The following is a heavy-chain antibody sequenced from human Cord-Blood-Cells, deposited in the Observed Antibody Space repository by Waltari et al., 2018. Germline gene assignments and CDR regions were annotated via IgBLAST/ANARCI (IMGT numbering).Heavy chain of an antibody. CDR2: INPSGGST. CDR1: GYTFTSYY. Sequence: QAQLVQSGAEVKKPGASVKVSCKASGYTFTSYYMHWVRQAPGQGLEWMGIINPSGGSTSYAQKFWCRVTMTRDTSTSTVYMELSSLRSEDTAVYYCARDTYSGSYYDYWGQGTLVTVSS. CDR3: ARDTYSGSYYDY. J-gene: IGHJ4*02. V-gene: IGHV1-46*01. D-gene: IGHD1-26*01.